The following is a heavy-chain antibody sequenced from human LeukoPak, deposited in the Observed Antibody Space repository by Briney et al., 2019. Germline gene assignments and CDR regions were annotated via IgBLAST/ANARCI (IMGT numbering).Heavy chain of an antibody. Sequence: SETLSLTCDVSGGSFSGYYYSWIRQPPGKGLEWIGEVSHSGTTNYNSSLKSRVSMSVGASSTQFSLIMTSVTAADTAVYYCATSGWNGGGGFDPWGQGTLFIVSS. D-gene: IGHD3-16*01. CDR2: VSHSGTT. CDR3: ATSGWNGGGGFDP. V-gene: IGHV4-34*01. J-gene: IGHJ5*02. CDR1: GGSFSGYY.